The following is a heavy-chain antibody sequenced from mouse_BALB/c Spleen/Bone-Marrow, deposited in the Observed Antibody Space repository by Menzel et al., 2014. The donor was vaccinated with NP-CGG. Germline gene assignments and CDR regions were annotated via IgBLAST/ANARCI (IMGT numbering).Heavy chain of an antibody. CDR2: ISSGGNT. Sequence: EVKLVESGGGSVKPGGSLKLSCAASGFTFSSYAMSWVRQTPEKRLEWVASISSGGNTYYPDSMKGRFTISRDNARNILYLQMSSLRSEDTAMYYCARGGELRPWFAYWGQGTLVTVSA. D-gene: IGHD2-4*01. V-gene: IGHV5-6-5*01. CDR3: ARGGELRPWFAY. J-gene: IGHJ3*01. CDR1: GFTFSSYA.